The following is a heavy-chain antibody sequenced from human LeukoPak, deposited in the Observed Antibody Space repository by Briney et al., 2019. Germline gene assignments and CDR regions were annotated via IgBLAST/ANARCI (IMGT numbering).Heavy chain of an antibody. CDR3: ARDPYYDSSGYYYIFSYFDL. CDR1: GGSISSYY. J-gene: IGHJ2*01. CDR2: INHSGST. V-gene: IGHV4-34*01. Sequence: SETLSLTCTVSGGSISSYYWSWIRQPPGKGLEWIGEINHSGSTNYNPSLKSRVTISVDTSKNQFSLKLSSVTAADTAVYYCARDPYYDSSGYYYIFSYFDLWGRGTLVTVSS. D-gene: IGHD3-22*01.